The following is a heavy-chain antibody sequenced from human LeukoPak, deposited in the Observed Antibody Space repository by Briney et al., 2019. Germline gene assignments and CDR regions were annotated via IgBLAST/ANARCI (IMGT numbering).Heavy chain of an antibody. V-gene: IGHV3-48*02. D-gene: IGHD5-18*01. CDR2: ISSSSNV. J-gene: IGHJ6*02. CDR3: ARSSLLHSNAMDV. CDR1: GFTFNSYS. Sequence: GGSLRLSCAASGFTFNSYSMNWVRQAPGKGLEWISYISSSSNVYYADSVKGRFTISRDNTKNSLYLQMSSLRDDDTAVYYCARSSLLHSNAMDVWGQGTTVTVSS.